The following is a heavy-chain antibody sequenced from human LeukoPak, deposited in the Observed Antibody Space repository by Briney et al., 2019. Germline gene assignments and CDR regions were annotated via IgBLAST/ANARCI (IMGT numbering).Heavy chain of an antibody. CDR3: ASSRDGYNSLDY. CDR1: GYTFTSYY. CDR2: INPSGGST. Sequence: ASVEVSCKASGYTFTSYYMHWVRQAPGQGLEWMGIINPSGGSTSYVQKFQGRVTMTRDTSTSTVYMELSSLRSEDTAVYYCASSRDGYNSLDYWGQGTLVTVSS. J-gene: IGHJ4*02. V-gene: IGHV1-46*01. D-gene: IGHD5-24*01.